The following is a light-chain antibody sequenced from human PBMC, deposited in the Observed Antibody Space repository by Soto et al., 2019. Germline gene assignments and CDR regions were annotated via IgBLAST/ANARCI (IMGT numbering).Light chain of an antibody. CDR1: SANIGAGSD. Sequence: QSVLTQPPSVSGAPGQTVTISCTGSSANIGAGSDVHWYQQLPGTAPKLLIYGNINRPSGVPERFSASKSGTSGSLAITGLQAEDEADYYCQSYDSSLTGHYVFGTGTKLTVL. CDR3: QSYDSSLTGHYV. J-gene: IGLJ1*01. V-gene: IGLV1-40*01. CDR2: GNI.